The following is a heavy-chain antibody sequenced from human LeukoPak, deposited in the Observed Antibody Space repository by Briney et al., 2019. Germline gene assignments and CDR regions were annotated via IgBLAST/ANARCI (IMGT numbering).Heavy chain of an antibody. J-gene: IGHJ4*02. CDR1: GFTFDDYA. CDR3: AKGLDVGGLDVDTAMVFDY. Sequence: GGSLRLSCAASGFTFDDYAMHWVRQAPGKGLEWVSLISWDGGSTYYGDSVEGRFTVSRDNSKNSLYLQMNSLRAEDTALYYCAKGLDVGGLDVDTAMVFDYWGQGALVTVSS. V-gene: IGHV3-43D*03. CDR2: ISWDGGST. D-gene: IGHD5-18*01.